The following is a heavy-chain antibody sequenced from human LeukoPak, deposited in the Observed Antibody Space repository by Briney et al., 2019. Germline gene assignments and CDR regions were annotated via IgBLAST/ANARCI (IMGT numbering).Heavy chain of an antibody. CDR2: ISYSGST. J-gene: IGHJ5*02. Sequence: SETLSLTCTVSAVSIRSYYWSWIRQPPGKGLEWIGYISYSGSTSYNPSLESRITISVDTSKNQFSLKLTSVTAADTAVYHCARHGRYFDNWGQGTLVTVSS. D-gene: IGHD3-9*01. V-gene: IGHV4-59*08. CDR1: AVSIRSYY. CDR3: ARHGRYFDN.